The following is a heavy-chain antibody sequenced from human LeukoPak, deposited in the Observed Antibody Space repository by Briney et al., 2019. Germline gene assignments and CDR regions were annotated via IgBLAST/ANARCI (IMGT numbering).Heavy chain of an antibody. CDR3: AKEKGFDYYDRSGYYPFDY. J-gene: IGHJ4*02. CDR2: ISGSGGST. Sequence: GGSLRLSCAASGFTFSSYAMSWVRQAPGKGLEWVSAISGSGGSTYYADSVKGRFTISRDNSKNTLYLQMNSLRAEDTAVYYCAKEKGFDYYDRSGYYPFDYWGQGTLVTVSS. D-gene: IGHD3-22*01. CDR1: GFTFSSYA. V-gene: IGHV3-23*01.